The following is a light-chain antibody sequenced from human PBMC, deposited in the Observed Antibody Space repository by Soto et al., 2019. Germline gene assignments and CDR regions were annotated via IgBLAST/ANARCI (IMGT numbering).Light chain of an antibody. V-gene: IGKV1-27*01. J-gene: IGKJ4*01. CDR1: QDIGDY. CDR3: QKYISALLT. Sequence: DIQLTQSPSSLSASVGDRVTITCRASQDIGDYLAWYQQKPGKVPELLIYAASTLQSGVPSRFSGSGYGTDFPLTISSLQPEDVATYYSQKYISALLTFGSGTKVEVK. CDR2: AAS.